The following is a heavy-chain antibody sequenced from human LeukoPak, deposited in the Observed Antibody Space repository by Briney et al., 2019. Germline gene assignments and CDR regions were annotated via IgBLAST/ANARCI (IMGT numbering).Heavy chain of an antibody. J-gene: IGHJ6*03. Sequence: SETLSLTCTVSGGSISSYYWSWIRQPPGKGLEWIGYIYYSGSTNYNPSLKSRVTISVDTSKNQFSLKLSSVTAADTAVYYCARDRGDDILTGADDYYMDVWGKGTTVTVSS. CDR1: GGSISSYY. CDR3: ARDRGDDILTGADDYYMDV. D-gene: IGHD3-9*01. CDR2: IYYSGST. V-gene: IGHV4-59*01.